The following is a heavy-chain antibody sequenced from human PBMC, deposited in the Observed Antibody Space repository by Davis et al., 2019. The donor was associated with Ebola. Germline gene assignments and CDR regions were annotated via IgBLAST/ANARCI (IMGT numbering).Heavy chain of an antibody. Sequence: AASVKVSCKASGYTFTSYDINWVRQATGQGLEWMGWMNPNSGNTGYAQKFQGRVTMTRNTSISTAYMELSSLRSEDTAVYYCARGRWVAAAGPPLFYYWGQGTLVTVSS. CDR1: GYTFTSYD. CDR3: ARGRWVAAAGPPLFYY. J-gene: IGHJ4*02. V-gene: IGHV1-8*01. D-gene: IGHD6-13*01. CDR2: MNPNSGNT.